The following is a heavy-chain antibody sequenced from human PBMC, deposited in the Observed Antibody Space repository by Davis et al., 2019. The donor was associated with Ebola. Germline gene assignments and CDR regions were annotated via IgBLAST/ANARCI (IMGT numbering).Heavy chain of an antibody. CDR1: GFTLTSYG. Sequence: GESLKISCAASGFTLTSYGMSWVRQAPGKGLEWVSGISSSGGSTYYGDSVKGRFTISRDDSKNTLYLQMNSLRAEDTAVYYCARERWLSSYYFDYWGQGTLVTVSS. D-gene: IGHD5-24*01. CDR3: ARERWLSSYYFDY. J-gene: IGHJ4*02. V-gene: IGHV3-23*01. CDR2: ISSSGGST.